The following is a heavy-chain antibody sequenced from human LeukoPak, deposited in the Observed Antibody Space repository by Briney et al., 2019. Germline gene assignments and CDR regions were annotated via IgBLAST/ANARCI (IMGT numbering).Heavy chain of an antibody. CDR1: GFTFGDYY. CDR2: IYSGGST. J-gene: IGHJ4*02. D-gene: IGHD1-1*01. V-gene: IGHV3-66*02. Sequence: GGSLRLSCAASGFTFGDYYMSWIRQAPGKGLEWVSVIYSGGSTYYADSVKGRFTISRDNSKSKLYLQMNSLRTEDTAVYYCARERTATTYFDYWGQGTLVTVSS. CDR3: ARERTATTYFDY.